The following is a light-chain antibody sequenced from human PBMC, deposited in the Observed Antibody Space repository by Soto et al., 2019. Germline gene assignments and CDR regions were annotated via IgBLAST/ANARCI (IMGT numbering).Light chain of an antibody. CDR3: VLYMGTGISV. V-gene: IGLV8-61*01. J-gene: IGLJ2*01. Sequence: QAVVTQEPSFSVSPGGTVTLTCALSSGSVSTSNYASWYQQTPGQTPRTLIHSTDTRSSGVPDRFSGSILGNKAALTITGAQADDEADYYCVLYMGTGISVFVGGTQLTVL. CDR1: SGSVSTSNY. CDR2: STD.